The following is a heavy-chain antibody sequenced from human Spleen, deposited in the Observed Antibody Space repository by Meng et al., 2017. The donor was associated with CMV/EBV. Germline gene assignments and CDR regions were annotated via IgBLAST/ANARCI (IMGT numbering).Heavy chain of an antibody. CDR2: ISGSGGST. V-gene: IGHV3-23*01. CDR3: AKPFCSSTSCYTPDY. J-gene: IGHJ4*02. D-gene: IGHD2-2*02. Sequence: SGFTFSSYAMTWVRQAPGKGLEWVSAISGSGGSTYYADSVKGRFTSSRDNSKNTLYLQMNSLRAEDTAVYYCAKPFCSSTSCYTPDYWGQGTLVTVSS. CDR1: GFTFSSYA.